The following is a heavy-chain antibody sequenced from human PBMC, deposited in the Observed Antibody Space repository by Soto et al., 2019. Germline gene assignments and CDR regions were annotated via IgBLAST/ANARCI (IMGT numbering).Heavy chain of an antibody. D-gene: IGHD3-10*01. J-gene: IGHJ4*02. CDR1: GFSLSTSGLG. CDR2: IYWDNDK. Sequence: QITLKESGPTLVKPTQTLTLTCTFSGFSLSTSGLGVGWIRQPPGKALEWLALIYWDNDKRYSPSLKSRLTLAKNTTKNQVVLTMTNMDPVDTATYYCARRLGDYGSLQYFDYWGQGTLVTVSS. CDR3: ARRLGDYGSLQYFDY. V-gene: IGHV2-5*02.